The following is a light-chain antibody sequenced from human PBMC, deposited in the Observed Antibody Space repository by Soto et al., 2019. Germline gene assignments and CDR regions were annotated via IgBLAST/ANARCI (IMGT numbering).Light chain of an antibody. J-gene: IGLJ2*01. CDR1: SSDVGGYNY. Sequence: QSALTQPASVSGSPGQSSPISCTGTSSDVGGYNYVSWYQQHPGKAPKPMIYEVSNRPSGVSNRFSGSKSGNTASLTISGLQAEDEADYYCSSYTSSSTLVVFGGGTKLTVL. CDR3: SSYTSSSTLVV. CDR2: EVS. V-gene: IGLV2-14*01.